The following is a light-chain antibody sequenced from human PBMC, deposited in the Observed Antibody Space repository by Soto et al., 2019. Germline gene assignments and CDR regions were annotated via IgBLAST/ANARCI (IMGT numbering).Light chain of an antibody. J-gene: IGKJ1*01. Sequence: EIVMTQSPATLSVSPGERATLSCRASQSVSTNLAWYQQKPGQAPRLLIYGASTRATGIPARFSGSGSGTEVTLTISSLQSEDFAIYYCQHYNNWPPWTFGQVTKVEIK. CDR3: QHYNNWPPWT. CDR1: QSVSTN. V-gene: IGKV3-15*01. CDR2: GAS.